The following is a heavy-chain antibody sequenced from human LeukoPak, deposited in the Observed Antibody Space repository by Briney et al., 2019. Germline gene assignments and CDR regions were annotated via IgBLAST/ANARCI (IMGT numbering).Heavy chain of an antibody. Sequence: ASVKVSCKASGYTFTSYGISWVRQAPGQGLEWMGWISAYDDNTNYAQNLRGRVTMTTDTSTSTVYMELRSLRSDDTAFYYCGRDGAVTPYYLDYWGQGTLVTVSS. V-gene: IGHV1-18*01. CDR2: ISAYDDNT. J-gene: IGHJ4*02. CDR1: GYTFTSYG. D-gene: IGHD3-3*01. CDR3: GRDGAVTPYYLDY.